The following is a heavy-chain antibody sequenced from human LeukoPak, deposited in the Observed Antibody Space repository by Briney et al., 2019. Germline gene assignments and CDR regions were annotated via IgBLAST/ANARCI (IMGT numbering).Heavy chain of an antibody. CDR2: ISYDGSNK. Sequence: GGSLRLSCAASGFTFSSYGMHWVRQAPGKGLEWVAVISYDGSNKYYADSVKGRFTISRDNSKNTLYLQMNSLRAEDTAVYYCAKSSGSGTTNIYYYYMDVWGKGTTVTVSS. J-gene: IGHJ6*03. V-gene: IGHV3-30*18. CDR1: GFTFSSYG. D-gene: IGHD1-7*01. CDR3: AKSSGSGTTNIYYYYMDV.